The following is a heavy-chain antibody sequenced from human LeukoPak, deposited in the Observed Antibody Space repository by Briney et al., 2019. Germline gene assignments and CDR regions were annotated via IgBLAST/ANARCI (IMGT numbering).Heavy chain of an antibody. CDR1: GGSFSGYH. Sequence: PSETLSLTCGVYGGSFSGYHWTWIRLRPGKGLEWIGDINHSGSTHYNPSLKSRVTISVDTSNNQFSLKLHSVTAADTAVYYCARGGKTGGQFDPWGQGTLVTVSS. CDR2: INHSGST. V-gene: IGHV4-34*01. J-gene: IGHJ5*02. CDR3: ARGGKTGGQFDP. D-gene: IGHD7-27*01.